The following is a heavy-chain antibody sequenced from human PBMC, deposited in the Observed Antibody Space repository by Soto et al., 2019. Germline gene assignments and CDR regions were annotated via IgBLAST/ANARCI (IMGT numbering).Heavy chain of an antibody. D-gene: IGHD6-13*01. Sequence: PGGSLRLSCAASGFTFDDYAMHWVRQAPGKGLEWVSGISWNSGSIGYADSVKGRFTISRDNAKNSLYLQMNSLRAEDTALYYRAKGALGYYYMDVWGKGTTVTVSS. J-gene: IGHJ6*03. V-gene: IGHV3-9*01. CDR3: AKGALGYYYMDV. CDR2: ISWNSGSI. CDR1: GFTFDDYA.